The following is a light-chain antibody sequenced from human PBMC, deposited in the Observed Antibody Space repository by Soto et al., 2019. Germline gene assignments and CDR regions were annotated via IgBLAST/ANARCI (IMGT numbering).Light chain of an antibody. CDR2: WAS. CDR1: RGILYSSNNENF. J-gene: IGKJ1*01. Sequence: DIVMTQSPDSLAVSLGERATINCKSSRGILYSSNNENFLAWYQQKPGQSPKLLIYWASTRESGVPDRFSGSASGTDFTLTISSLQAEDVAVYYCQQYYTTPPTFGQGTKVDIK. V-gene: IGKV4-1*01. CDR3: QQYYTTPPT.